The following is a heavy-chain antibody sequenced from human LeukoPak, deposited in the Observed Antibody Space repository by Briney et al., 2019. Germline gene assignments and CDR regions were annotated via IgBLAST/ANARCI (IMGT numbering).Heavy chain of an antibody. Sequence: SGTLSLTCTVSGGSISSSSYYWGWIRQPPGKGLEWIGSIYYSGSTYYNPSLKSRVTISVDTSKNQFSLKLSSVTAADTAVYYCASLMVRGVIGLNNRGAFDIWGQGTMVTVSS. D-gene: IGHD3-10*01. CDR1: GGSISSSSYY. V-gene: IGHV4-39*01. J-gene: IGHJ3*02. CDR2: IYYSGST. CDR3: ASLMVRGVIGLNNRGAFDI.